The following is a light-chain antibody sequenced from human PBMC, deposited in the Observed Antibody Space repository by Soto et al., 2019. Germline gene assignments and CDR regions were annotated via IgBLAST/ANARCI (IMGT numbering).Light chain of an antibody. CDR3: QVWDSSSDHVV. Sequence: SYELTQPPSVSVAPGQTARITCGGNNIGGKSVHWYQQKPGQAPVLVVNDVSDRPSGIPERFSGSNSGNTATLTISRVEAGDEADYYCQVWDSSSDHVVFGGGTKLTVL. CDR1: NIGGKS. V-gene: IGLV3-21*02. J-gene: IGLJ3*02. CDR2: DVS.